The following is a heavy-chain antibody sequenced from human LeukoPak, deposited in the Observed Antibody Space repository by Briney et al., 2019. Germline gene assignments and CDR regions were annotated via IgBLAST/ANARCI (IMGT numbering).Heavy chain of an antibody. J-gene: IGHJ4*02. V-gene: IGHV3-21*01. D-gene: IGHD2-21*02. Sequence: GGSLRLSCAASGFTLSSYSMTWVRQAPGKELEWVSSISSSSTYIYYADSMEGRFTISRDNANNSLYLQMNSLRAEDTAVYYCARGRRRHFVLLTAFDSWGQRTLVTVSS. CDR3: ARGRRRHFVLLTAFDS. CDR2: ISSSSTYI. CDR1: GFTLSSYS.